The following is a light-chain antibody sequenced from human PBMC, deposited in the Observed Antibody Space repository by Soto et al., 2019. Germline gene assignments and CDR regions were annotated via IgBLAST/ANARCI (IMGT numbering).Light chain of an antibody. CDR3: QQYTDWPLT. V-gene: IGKV3-20*01. J-gene: IGKJ1*01. CDR1: QSVSSSY. Sequence: EIVLTQSPGTLSLSPGERATLSCRASQSVSSSYLAWYQQQPGQAPRLLIYGASSRATGIPDRFSGSGSGTDFTLTISRLEPEDFAVYYCQQYTDWPLTFGQGTKVDIK. CDR2: GAS.